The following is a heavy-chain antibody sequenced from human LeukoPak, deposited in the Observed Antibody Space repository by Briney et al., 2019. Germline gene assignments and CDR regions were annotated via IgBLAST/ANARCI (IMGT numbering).Heavy chain of an antibody. CDR2: IWYDGSNK. CDR1: GFTFGGYG. CDR3: ACDRSPTGTYYFDY. V-gene: IGHV3-33*01. Sequence: GGSLRLSCAGSGFTFGGYGMHWVRQAPGKGLEWVAVIWYDGSNKYYADSVKGRFTISRDNSKNTLYLQMNSLRAEDTAVYYCACDRSPTGTYYFDYWGQGTLVTVSS. D-gene: IGHD4-17*01. J-gene: IGHJ4*02.